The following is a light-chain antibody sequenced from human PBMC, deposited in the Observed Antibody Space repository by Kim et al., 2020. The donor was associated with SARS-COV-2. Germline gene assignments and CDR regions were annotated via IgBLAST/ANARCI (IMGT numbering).Light chain of an antibody. CDR3: CSYARGSTPVL. J-gene: IGLJ2*01. V-gene: IGLV2-23*01. CDR1: SSDVVNFNP. Sequence: QSITTSCTGNSSDVVNFNPISWCQHHPGKAPKLMIFVCIERPSRCSIRVSVSQSGTTGPLRLSVLQTEDMAEYNCCSYARGSTPVLFGVGTQLTVL. CDR2: VCI.